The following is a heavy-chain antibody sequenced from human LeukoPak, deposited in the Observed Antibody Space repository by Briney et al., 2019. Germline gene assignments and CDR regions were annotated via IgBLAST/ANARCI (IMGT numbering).Heavy chain of an antibody. CDR1: GFTFSSYA. Sequence: GGSLRLSCAASGFTFSSYAMSWVRQAPGKGLEWVSAISGTGGSTYYADSVKGRFTISRDNSKSTLYLQINSLRAEDTAVYYCAKAANYYDFWSGYSDYWGQGTLVTVSS. D-gene: IGHD3-3*01. J-gene: IGHJ4*02. V-gene: IGHV3-23*01. CDR2: ISGTGGST. CDR3: AKAANYYDFWSGYSDY.